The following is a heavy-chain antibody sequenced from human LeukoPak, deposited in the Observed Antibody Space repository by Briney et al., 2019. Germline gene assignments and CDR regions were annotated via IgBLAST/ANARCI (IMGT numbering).Heavy chain of an antibody. CDR2: ISSSSSYI. J-gene: IGHJ3*02. CDR3: AGHYDSSGYRVDVFDI. CDR1: GFTFSSYS. Sequence: GGSLRLSCAASGFTFSSYSMNWVRQAPGKGLEWVSSISSSSSYIYYADSVKGRFTISRDNAKNSLYLQMNSLRAEDTAVYYCAGHYDSSGYRVDVFDIWGQGTMVTVSS. V-gene: IGHV3-21*01. D-gene: IGHD3-22*01.